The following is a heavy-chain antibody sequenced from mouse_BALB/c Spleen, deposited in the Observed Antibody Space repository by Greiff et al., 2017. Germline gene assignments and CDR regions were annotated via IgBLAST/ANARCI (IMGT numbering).Heavy chain of an antibody. Sequence: VQLQQSGAELVRPGVSVKISCKGSGYTFTDYAMHWVKQSHAKSLEWIGVISTYYGDASYNQKFKGKATMTVDKSSSTSYMELARLTSEDSAIYYCARGLAYWGQGTLVTVSA. V-gene: IGHV1S137*01. J-gene: IGHJ3*01. CDR2: ISTYYGDA. CDR1: GYTFTDYA. CDR3: ARGLAY.